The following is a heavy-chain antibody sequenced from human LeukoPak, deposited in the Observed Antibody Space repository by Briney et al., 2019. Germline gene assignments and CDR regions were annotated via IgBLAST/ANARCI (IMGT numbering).Heavy chain of an antibody. CDR3: ARVEDDYGDSSYDY. V-gene: IGHV1-18*01. Sequence: ASVKVPCKASGYTFTSYGISWVRQAPGQGLEWMGWISAYNGNTNYAQKLQGRVTMTTDTSTSTAYMELRSLRSDDTAVYYCARVEDDYGDSSYDYWGQGTLVTVSS. D-gene: IGHD4-17*01. J-gene: IGHJ4*02. CDR1: GYTFTSYG. CDR2: ISAYNGNT.